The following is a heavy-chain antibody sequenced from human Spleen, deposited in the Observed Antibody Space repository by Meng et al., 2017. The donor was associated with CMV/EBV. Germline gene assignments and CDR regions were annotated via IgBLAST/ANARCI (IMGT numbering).Heavy chain of an antibody. CDR2: ISSSGSTI. J-gene: IGHJ4*02. CDR1: GFTFSDYY. D-gene: IGHD3-3*01. CDR3: ARDQGGFWSGYLGY. V-gene: IGHV3-11*04. Sequence: GESLKISCAASGFTFSDYYMSWIRQAPGKGLEWVSYISSSGSTIYYADSVKGRFTISRDNSKNTLYLQINSLRAEDTAVYYCARDQGGFWSGYLGYWGQGTLVTVSS.